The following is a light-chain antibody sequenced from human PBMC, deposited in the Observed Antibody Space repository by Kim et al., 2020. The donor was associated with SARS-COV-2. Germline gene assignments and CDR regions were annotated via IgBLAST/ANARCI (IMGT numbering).Light chain of an antibody. Sequence: SYELTQPPSVSVSPGQTDSITCSADKLGDKYACWYQQKPGQSPVLVIYQDSKRPSGIPERFSGSNSGNTATLTISGTQAMDAADYYCQAWDSSTWVFGGGIQLTVL. J-gene: IGLJ3*02. CDR1: KLGDKY. CDR3: QAWDSSTWV. CDR2: QDS. V-gene: IGLV3-1*01.